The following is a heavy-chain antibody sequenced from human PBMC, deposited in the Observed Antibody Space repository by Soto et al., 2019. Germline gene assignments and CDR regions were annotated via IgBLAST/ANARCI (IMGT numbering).Heavy chain of an antibody. Sequence: GGSLRLSCAASGFTFDYYGMHWVRQTPGKGLEWVSRISWNGGDIAYADSVKGRFTISRDNAKKSLYLQMNSLRAEDTALYYCAKDKETGTTSYYGMDVWGQGTTVTVSS. V-gene: IGHV3-9*01. J-gene: IGHJ6*02. CDR2: ISWNGGDI. CDR1: GFTFDYYG. CDR3: AKDKETGTTSYYGMDV. D-gene: IGHD1-7*01.